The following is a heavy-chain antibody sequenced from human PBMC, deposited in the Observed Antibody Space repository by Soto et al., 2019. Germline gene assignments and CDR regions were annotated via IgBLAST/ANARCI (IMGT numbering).Heavy chain of an antibody. Sequence: QLQLQESGPGLVKPSETLSLTCTVSGGSISSSSYYWGWIRQPPGKGLEWIGSIYYSGSTYYNPSLTSRVTISVDTSKNQFYLKLSSVTAADTAVYYCARQVSGDNWSRRWFDPWGQGTLVTVSS. CDR2: IYYSGST. J-gene: IGHJ5*02. D-gene: IGHD1-20*01. V-gene: IGHV4-39*01. CDR3: ARQVSGDNWSRRWFDP. CDR1: GGSISSSSYY.